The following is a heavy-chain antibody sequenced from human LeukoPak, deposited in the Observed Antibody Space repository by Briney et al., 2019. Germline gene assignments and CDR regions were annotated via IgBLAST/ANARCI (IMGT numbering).Heavy chain of an antibody. J-gene: IGHJ4*02. D-gene: IGHD3-10*01. CDR3: AKDLHGSGTYFDY. CDR2: ISGGGDGT. V-gene: IGHV3-23*01. CDR1: GFTFSTYA. Sequence: GGSLRLSCAASGFTFSTYAMTWVRQAPGKGLEWVSTISGGGDGTHYADSVKGRFTISRDNSKNTLYLQMSNLRADDTAVYYCAKDLHGSGTYFDYWGQGALVPVSS.